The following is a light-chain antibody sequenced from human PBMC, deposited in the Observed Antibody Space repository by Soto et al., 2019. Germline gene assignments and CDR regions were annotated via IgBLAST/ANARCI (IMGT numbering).Light chain of an antibody. Sequence: DIQLTQSPSLLSASIGDRDTLTCRASHDISTFLAWYQQKPGKAPKLLIYEASTLQSGVPSRFSGSGSGTEFTLTISGLLPEDFAAYHCQQLYTLPFTFGQGTRL. V-gene: IGKV1-9*01. CDR3: QQLYTLPFT. CDR2: EAS. CDR1: HDISTF. J-gene: IGKJ5*01.